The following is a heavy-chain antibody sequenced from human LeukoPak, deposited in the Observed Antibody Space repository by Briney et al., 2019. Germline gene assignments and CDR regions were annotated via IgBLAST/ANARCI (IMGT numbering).Heavy chain of an antibody. CDR3: TQGAGWLIDY. D-gene: IGHD3-16*01. CDR2: IYYSGST. CDR1: GGSISSYY. V-gene: IGHV4-59*03. Sequence: SETLSLTCTVSGGSISSYYWSWIRQPPGKGLEWIGYIYYSGSTNYNPSLESRGTIVLDTSRNQFSLRLSSVTAADTAVYYCTQGAGWLIDYWGQGILVSVSS. J-gene: IGHJ4*02.